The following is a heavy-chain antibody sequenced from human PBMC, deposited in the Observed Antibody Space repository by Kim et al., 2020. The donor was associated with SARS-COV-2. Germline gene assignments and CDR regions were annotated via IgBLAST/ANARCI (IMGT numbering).Heavy chain of an antibody. Sequence: ASVKVSCKASGYTFTSYDINWVRQATGQGLEWMGWMNPNSGNTGYAQKFQGRVTMTRNTSISTAYMELSSLRSEDTAVYYCARVLSRGGPLGVYYYYGMDVWGQGTTVTVSS. CDR2: MNPNSGNT. J-gene: IGHJ6*02. D-gene: IGHD2-8*01. CDR3: ARVLSRGGPLGVYYYYGMDV. CDR1: GYTFTSYD. V-gene: IGHV1-8*01.